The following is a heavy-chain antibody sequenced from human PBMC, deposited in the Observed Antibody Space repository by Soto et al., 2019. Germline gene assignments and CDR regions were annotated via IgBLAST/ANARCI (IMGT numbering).Heavy chain of an antibody. CDR2: IYSGGST. D-gene: IGHD3-10*01. CDR3: ARHEAALRGAQDK. CDR1: GFTVSSNY. J-gene: IGHJ4*02. Sequence: EVQLVETGGGLIQPGGSLRLSCAASGFTVSSNYMSWVRQAPGKGLEWVSVIYSGGSTYYADSVKSRFTISRDNSKNTLYLQMNSLRAEDTAVYYCARHEAALRGAQDKWGQGTLVTVSS. V-gene: IGHV3-53*02.